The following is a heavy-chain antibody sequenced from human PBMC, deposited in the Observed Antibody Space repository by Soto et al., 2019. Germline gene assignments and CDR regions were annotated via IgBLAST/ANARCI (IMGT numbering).Heavy chain of an antibody. CDR3: ARDRYYDSSGFYSSGYFDY. Sequence: QVQLVQSGAEVKKPGSSVKVSGKASGGTFSSYAITWVRQALGQGLEWMGGIIPISGTANYAQEFQGRVTFTADESTSSAFMELSSLRSEDTAVYYCARDRYYDSSGFYSSGYFDYWGQGTLVTVSS. D-gene: IGHD3-22*01. J-gene: IGHJ4*02. CDR1: GGTFSSYA. V-gene: IGHV1-69*01. CDR2: IIPISGTA.